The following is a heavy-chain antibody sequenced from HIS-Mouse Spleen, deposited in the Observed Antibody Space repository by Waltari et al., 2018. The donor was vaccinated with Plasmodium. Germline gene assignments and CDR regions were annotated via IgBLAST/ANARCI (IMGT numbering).Heavy chain of an antibody. J-gene: IGHJ2*01. CDR2: INHSGST. V-gene: IGHV4-34*01. CDR1: GGSFIGYY. D-gene: IGHD3-3*01. CDR3: ARVTSSGVYWYFDL. Sequence: QVQLQQWGAGLLKPSETLSLTCPADGGSFIGYYCSWIRQPPGKGLEWIGEINHSGSTNYNPSLKSRVTISVDTSKNQFSLKLSSVTAADTAVYYCARVTSSGVYWYFDLWGRGTLVTVSS.